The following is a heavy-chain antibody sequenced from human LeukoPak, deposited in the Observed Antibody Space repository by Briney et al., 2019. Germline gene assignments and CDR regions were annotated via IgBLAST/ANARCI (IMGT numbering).Heavy chain of an antibody. Sequence: PVKVSCKASGGTFSSYAIGWVRQAPGQGLEWMGRIIPILGIANYAQKLQGRVTITADKSTSTAYMELSSLKSEDTAVYYCARDGPPVSGAFDYWGQGTLVTVSS. CDR3: ARDGPPVSGAFDY. CDR1: GGTFSSYA. V-gene: IGHV1-69*04. D-gene: IGHD2-8*01. CDR2: IIPILGIA. J-gene: IGHJ4*02.